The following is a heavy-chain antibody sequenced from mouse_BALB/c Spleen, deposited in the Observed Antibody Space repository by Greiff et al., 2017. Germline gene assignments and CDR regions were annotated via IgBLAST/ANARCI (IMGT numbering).Heavy chain of an antibody. CDR2: INPSTGYT. CDR1: GYTFTSYW. D-gene: IGHD2-4*01. CDR3: ANAIYYDYDFAY. Sequence: VKLQESGAELAKPGASVKMSCKASGYTFTSYWMHWVKQRPGQGLEWIGYINPSTGYTEYNQKFKDKATLTADKSSSTAYMQLSSLTSEDSAVYYCANAIYYDYDFAYWGQGTLVTVSA. J-gene: IGHJ3*01. V-gene: IGHV1-7*01.